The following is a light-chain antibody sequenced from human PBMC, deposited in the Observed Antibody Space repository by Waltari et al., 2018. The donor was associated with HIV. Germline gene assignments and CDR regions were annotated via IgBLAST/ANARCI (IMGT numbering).Light chain of an antibody. CDR2: AAS. CDR1: QNISSY. V-gene: IGKV1-8*01. J-gene: IGKJ4*01. Sequence: IQMTQSPSSLSASVGDRVTITCRASQNISSYLAWYQQKPGKAPKLLIYAASTLQSGVPSRFSGSGSGTDFTLTISCLQSEDFATYYCQQYYSYPPLTFGGGTKVEIK. CDR3: QQYYSYPPLT.